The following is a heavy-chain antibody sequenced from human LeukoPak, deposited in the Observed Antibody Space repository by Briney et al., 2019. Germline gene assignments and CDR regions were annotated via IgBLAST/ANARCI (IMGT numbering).Heavy chain of an antibody. D-gene: IGHD3-10*01. CDR1: GFTFSSYY. Sequence: GGSLGLSCDASGFTFSSYYMIWVRQAPGKGLEWVSVISVSGDWTYYADSVKGRFTISRDNSKNTLYLQMNSLRAEDTAVHYCAKQVGYYYDSWSSILDYWGQGTLVTVSS. CDR2: ISVSGDWT. CDR3: AKQVGYYYDSWSSILDY. J-gene: IGHJ4*02. V-gene: IGHV3-23*01.